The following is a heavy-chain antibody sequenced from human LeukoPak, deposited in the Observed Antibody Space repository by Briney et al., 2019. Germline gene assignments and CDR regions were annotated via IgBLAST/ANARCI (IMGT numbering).Heavy chain of an antibody. CDR2: IWYDGSNK. D-gene: IGHD3-22*01. J-gene: IGHJ4*02. CDR1: GFTFSSYG. Sequence: GGSLRLSCAASGFTFSSYGMHWVRQAPGKGLEWVAVIWYDGSNKYYADSVKGRFTISRDNSKNTLYLQMSSLRAEDTAVYYCAKSGIYDSSGYYQRGDYWGQGTLVTVSS. CDR3: AKSGIYDSSGYYQRGDY. V-gene: IGHV3-33*06.